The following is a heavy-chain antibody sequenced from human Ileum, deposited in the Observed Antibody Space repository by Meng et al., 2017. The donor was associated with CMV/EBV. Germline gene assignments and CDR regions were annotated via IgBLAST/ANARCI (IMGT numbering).Heavy chain of an antibody. J-gene: IGHJ4*02. V-gene: IGHV4-4*02. CDR3: ARRGIIVATSFDY. CDR2: ICKGGRA. D-gene: IGHD5-12*01. Sequence: GGSGGSISSSKWRSGVRQPPEKGLEWSEKICKGGRANDNQYLKSRVTISVDESKNQFSLKLSSVTAADTAVYYCARRGIIVATSFDYWGQGTLVTVSS. CDR1: GGSISSSKW.